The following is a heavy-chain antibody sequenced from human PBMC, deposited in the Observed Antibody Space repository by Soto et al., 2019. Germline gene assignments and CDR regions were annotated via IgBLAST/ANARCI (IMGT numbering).Heavy chain of an antibody. D-gene: IGHD3-9*01. CDR1: GCTFTRYY. CDR3: ARGRTSRYAILTGDWFHP. Sequence: ASVKVSCKASGCTFTRYYMHWERQAPGQGLEWMAILSPSRGSTSYAQQLPGRVTITSDTSTSPVHMALTSLSSEDTDVYYCARGRTSRYAILTGDWFHPWGQGTLVTVSS. V-gene: IGHV1-46*01. J-gene: IGHJ5*02. CDR2: LSPSRGST.